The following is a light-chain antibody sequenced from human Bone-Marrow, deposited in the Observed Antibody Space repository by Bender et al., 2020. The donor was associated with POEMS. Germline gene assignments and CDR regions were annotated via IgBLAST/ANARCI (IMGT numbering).Light chain of an antibody. Sequence: QSVLTQPPSASGTPGQRVTISCSGGSSNIGAHAVNWYQHLPGTDPKLLIYSSHRRPSEFPDRYSGSRSGTSASLAVSGLQSGDEADYYCAVWDDSLDGWVFGGATKLTVL. CDR3: AVWDDSLDGWV. V-gene: IGLV1-44*01. J-gene: IGLJ3*02. CDR1: SSNIGAHA. CDR2: SSH.